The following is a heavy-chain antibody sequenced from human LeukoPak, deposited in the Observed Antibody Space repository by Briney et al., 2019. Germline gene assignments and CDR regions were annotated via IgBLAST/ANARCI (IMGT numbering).Heavy chain of an antibody. V-gene: IGHV1-69*01. J-gene: IGHJ4*02. CDR2: IIPIFGTA. D-gene: IGHD5-12*01. Sequence: GASVKVSCKASGGTFSSYAISWVRRAPGQGLEWMGGIIPIFGTANYAQKFQGRVTITADESTSTAYMELSSLRSEDTAVYYCARSPLSGYDFDYWGQGTLVTVSS. CDR1: GGTFSSYA. CDR3: ARSPLSGYDFDY.